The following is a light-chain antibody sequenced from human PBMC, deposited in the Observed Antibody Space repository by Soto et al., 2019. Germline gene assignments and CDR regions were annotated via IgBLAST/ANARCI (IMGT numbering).Light chain of an antibody. CDR3: CSYAGSYTHYV. CDR2: AVT. Sequence: QSALTQPRSVSGSPGQSVTISCTGTSSDVGGYNYVSWYQQYPGKAPKVMIYAVTKRPSGVPDRISGSKSGNTASLTISVLQAEDEADYYCCSYAGSYTHYVFGTGTKVTVL. J-gene: IGLJ1*01. CDR1: SSDVGGYNY. V-gene: IGLV2-11*01.